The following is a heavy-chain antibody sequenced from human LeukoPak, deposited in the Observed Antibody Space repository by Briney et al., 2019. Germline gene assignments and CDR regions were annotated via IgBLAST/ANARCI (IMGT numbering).Heavy chain of an antibody. Sequence: GGSLRLSCAASGFTFSSYSMNWVRQAPGKGLEWVSSISSSGSYINYADSVKGRFTISRDNAKNSLYLQMNSLRAEDTAVYYCARSILSIAAAATDYWGQGTLVTVSS. V-gene: IGHV3-21*01. CDR1: GFTFSSYS. CDR2: ISSSGSYI. D-gene: IGHD6-13*01. CDR3: ARSILSIAAAATDY. J-gene: IGHJ4*02.